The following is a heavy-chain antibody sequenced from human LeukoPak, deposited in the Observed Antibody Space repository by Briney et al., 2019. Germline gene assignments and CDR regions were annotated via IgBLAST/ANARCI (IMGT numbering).Heavy chain of an antibody. CDR3: AKDPYYYDSSDYLRDVRGYFDL. CDR2: LWFDGSNT. Sequence: GGSLRLSCAASGFTFSSCGMHWVRQAPGKGLEWVAVLWFDGSNTYYADSVKGRFTISRDNSKNTLYLQMNSLRAEDTAVYYCAKDPYYYDSSDYLRDVRGYFDLWGRGTLVTVSS. CDR1: GFTFSSCG. D-gene: IGHD3-22*01. V-gene: IGHV3-33*06. J-gene: IGHJ2*01.